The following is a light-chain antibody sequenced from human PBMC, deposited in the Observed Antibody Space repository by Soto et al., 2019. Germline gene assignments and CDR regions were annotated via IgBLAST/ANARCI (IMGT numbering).Light chain of an antibody. Sequence: EIVLTQSPGTLSLSPGERATLSCRASQSVRSSYLAWYQQKPGQAPRLLIYGASSRATGIPDRFSGSGSGTDFTLFINGLEPEDSAVYYCQQYGRSLPLAFGGGTKVEIK. CDR1: QSVRSSY. CDR2: GAS. J-gene: IGKJ4*01. CDR3: QQYGRSLPLA. V-gene: IGKV3-20*01.